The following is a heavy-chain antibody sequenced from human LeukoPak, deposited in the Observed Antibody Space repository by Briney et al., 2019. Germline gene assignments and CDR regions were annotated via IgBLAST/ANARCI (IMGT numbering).Heavy chain of an antibody. D-gene: IGHD4-17*01. Sequence: ASVKVSCKASGGTFSSYAISWVRQAPGQGLEWMGGIIPIFGTANYAQKFQGRVTITTDESTSTAYMELSSLRSEDTAVYYCARGTYDYGDYVAIDYWGQGTLVTVSS. CDR3: ARGTYDYGDYVAIDY. V-gene: IGHV1-69*05. J-gene: IGHJ4*02. CDR1: GGTFSSYA. CDR2: IIPIFGTA.